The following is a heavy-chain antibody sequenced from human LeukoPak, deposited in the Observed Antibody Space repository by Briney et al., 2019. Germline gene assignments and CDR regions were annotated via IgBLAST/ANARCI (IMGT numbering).Heavy chain of an antibody. CDR2: INHSGST. V-gene: IGHV4-34*01. D-gene: IGHD6-6*01. CDR1: GGSFSGYY. J-gene: IGHJ4*02. Sequence: SETLSLTCAVYGGSFSGYYWSWIRQPPGKGLEWIGEINHSGSTNYNPSLKSRVTMSVDTSKNQFSLKVNSMTAADTAVYYCARDDPSMIAALHYWGQGTLVTVSS. CDR3: ARDDPSMIAALHY.